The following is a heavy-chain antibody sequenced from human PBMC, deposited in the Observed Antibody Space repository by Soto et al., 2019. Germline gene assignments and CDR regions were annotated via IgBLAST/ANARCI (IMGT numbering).Heavy chain of an antibody. CDR1: GFTFSGYG. V-gene: IGHV3-33*01. D-gene: IGHD6-19*01. J-gene: IGHJ3*01. CDR3: ARDADRGWYSGSAFDF. Sequence: GGSLRLSCAASGFTFSGYGMHWVRQAPGKGLEWVAVIWYDGRNKYYADSVKGRFTISRDNSKNTLYLQMNSLRAEDTAVYYCARDADRGWYSGSAFDFWAQGTRVTSSS. CDR2: IWYDGRNK.